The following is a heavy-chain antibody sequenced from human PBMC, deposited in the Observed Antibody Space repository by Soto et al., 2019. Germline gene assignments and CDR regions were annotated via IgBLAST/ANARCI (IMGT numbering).Heavy chain of an antibody. CDR2: ISARGSSV. D-gene: IGHD3-22*01. CDR3: AKDYYFDSTGPFFDS. Sequence: EVQLLESGGALVQPGGSLRLSCEASGFSLGRYAMSWVRQAPGKGLEWISVISARGSSVSYADSLKGRFTISKDNSENTLFLQMNSLRVEDTAVYYCAKDYYFDSTGPFFDSWGQGTLVTVSS. V-gene: IGHV3-23*01. J-gene: IGHJ4*02. CDR1: GFSLGRYA.